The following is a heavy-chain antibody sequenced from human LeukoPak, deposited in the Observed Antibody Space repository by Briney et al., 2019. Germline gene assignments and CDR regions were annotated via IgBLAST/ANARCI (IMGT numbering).Heavy chain of an antibody. CDR2: IYYSGST. CDR1: GGSISSYY. V-gene: IGHV4-59*08. CDR3: ARLSGRSDGPEFDP. D-gene: IGHD6-25*01. Sequence: PSETLSLTCTVSGGSISSYYWSWIRQPPGKGLEWIGQIYYSGSTNYNPSLKSRVTISVDTSKSQFSLKLSSVTAADTAVYYCARLSGRSDGPEFDPWGQGTLVTVSS. J-gene: IGHJ5*02.